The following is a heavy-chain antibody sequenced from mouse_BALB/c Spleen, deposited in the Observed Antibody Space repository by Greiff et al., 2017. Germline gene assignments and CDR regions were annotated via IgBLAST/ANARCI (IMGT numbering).Heavy chain of an antibody. Sequence: VQLQQSGAELARPGASVKMSCKASGYTFTSYTMHWVKQRPGQGLEWIGYINPSSGYTNYNQKFKDKATLTADKSSSTAYMQLSSLTSEDSAVYYCAKSSSGYAWFAYWGQGTLVTVSA. CDR2: INPSSGYT. V-gene: IGHV1-4*01. CDR1: GYTFTSYT. CDR3: AKSSSGYAWFAY. D-gene: IGHD3-1*01. J-gene: IGHJ3*01.